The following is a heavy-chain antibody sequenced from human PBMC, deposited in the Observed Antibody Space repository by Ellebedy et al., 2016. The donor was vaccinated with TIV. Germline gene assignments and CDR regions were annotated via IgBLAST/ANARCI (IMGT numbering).Heavy chain of an antibody. J-gene: IGHJ6*04. D-gene: IGHD6-19*01. CDR1: GFTVSSNY. Sequence: GESLKISCAASGFTVSSNYMSWVRRAPGQGLGWVSVIYGGGNTDYAEHVEGRLTISRDNSKNTVYLQMNSRRAEDTAVYYCARARGWYGSDGMDVWGEGTTVTVSS. CDR3: ARARGWYGSDGMDV. CDR2: IYGGGNT. V-gene: IGHV3-53*01.